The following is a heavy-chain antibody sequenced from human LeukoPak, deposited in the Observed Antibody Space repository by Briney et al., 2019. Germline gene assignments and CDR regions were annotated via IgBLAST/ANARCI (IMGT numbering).Heavy chain of an antibody. CDR3: ARDCSSTSCLHGRLDY. CDR2: INPSGGST. J-gene: IGHJ4*02. CDR1: GYTFTSYY. D-gene: IGHD2-2*01. V-gene: IGHV1-46*01. Sequence: ASVKVSCKASGYTFTSYYMHWVRQAPGQGLEWMGIINPSGGSTSYAQKFQGRVTMTRDTSTSTVYMELSSLRSEDTAVYYCARDCSSTSCLHGRLDYWGQGTLVTVSS.